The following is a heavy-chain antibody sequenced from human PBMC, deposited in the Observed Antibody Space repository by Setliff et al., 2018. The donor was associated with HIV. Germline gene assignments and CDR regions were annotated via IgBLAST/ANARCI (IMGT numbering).Heavy chain of an antibody. CDR2: ITHSGRT. D-gene: IGHD3-22*01. V-gene: IGHV4-34*01. Sequence: SETLSLACAVYDGSFSGYYWIWIRQPPGKGLEWVGEITHSGRTNYNPSLKSRVTISVDTSKNQFSLKLSSVTAADTAVYYCASDDYLDSSGYEGASYWGRGTLVTVSS. CDR3: ASDDYLDSSGYEGASY. J-gene: IGHJ4*02. CDR1: DGSFSGYY.